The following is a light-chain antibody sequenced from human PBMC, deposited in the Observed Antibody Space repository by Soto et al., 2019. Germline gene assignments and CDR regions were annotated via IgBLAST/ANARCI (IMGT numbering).Light chain of an antibody. CDR1: QSLRSSS. J-gene: IGKJ4*01. V-gene: IGKV3-20*01. CDR2: GAS. CDR3: QQYGSSPLT. Sequence: EIVLTQSPGTLSVSPGERATLSCRASQSLRSSSLAWYQQRLGQAPRPLIYGASRRATGIPDRFSGSGSGTDFTLTISRLEPEDFAVYYCQQYGSSPLTFGGGTKVEIK.